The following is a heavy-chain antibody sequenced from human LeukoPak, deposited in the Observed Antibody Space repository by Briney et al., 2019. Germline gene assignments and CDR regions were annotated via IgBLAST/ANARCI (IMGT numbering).Heavy chain of an antibody. CDR3: ARVDSSGWFSAFDI. D-gene: IGHD6-19*01. J-gene: IGHJ3*02. CDR2: IKQDGSEK. Sequence: PGGSLRLSCAASGFTFSSYWMSWVRRAPGKGLEWVANIKQDGSEKYYVDSVKGRFTISRDNAKNSLYLQMNSLRAEDTAVYYCARVDSSGWFSAFDIWGQGTMVTVSS. CDR1: GFTFSSYW. V-gene: IGHV3-7*01.